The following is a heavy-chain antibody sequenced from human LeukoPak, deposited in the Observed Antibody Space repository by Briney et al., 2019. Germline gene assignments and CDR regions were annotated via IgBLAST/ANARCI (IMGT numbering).Heavy chain of an antibody. J-gene: IGHJ4*02. CDR2: IKQDGSEK. Sequence: GGSLRLSCAASGFTFSSYWMSWVRQAPGKGLEWVANIKQDGSEKYYVDSVKGRFTISRDNAKNSLFLQMDSLRAEDTAVYYCARDPVGATITIDYWGQGTLVTVSS. V-gene: IGHV3-7*01. D-gene: IGHD1-26*01. CDR3: ARDPVGATITIDY. CDR1: GFTFSSYW.